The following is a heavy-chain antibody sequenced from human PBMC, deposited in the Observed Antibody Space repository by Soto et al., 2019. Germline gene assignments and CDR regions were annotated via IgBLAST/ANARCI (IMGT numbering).Heavy chain of an antibody. CDR1: GGAFSTYY. V-gene: IGHV4-34*01. D-gene: IGHD2-2*01. CDR3: ARCLYHESRVPDN. Sequence: SETLSLTGAVCGGAFSTYYWNWIRQPPGKGLEWIGEVNRGGSTNYNPPLRRRVTISVHTSKNQVSRKLSAGTAADTAVYYCARCLYHESRVPDNWGPGTLVKVSS. J-gene: IGHJ4*01. CDR2: VNRGGST.